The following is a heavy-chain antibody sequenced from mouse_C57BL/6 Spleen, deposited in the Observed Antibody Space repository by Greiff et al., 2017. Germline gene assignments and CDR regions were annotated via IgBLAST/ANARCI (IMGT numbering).Heavy chain of an antibody. V-gene: IGHV1-58*01. Sequence: EVKLMESGAELVRPGSSVKMSCKTSGYTFTSYGINWVKQRPGQGLEWIGYIYIGNGYTEYNEKFKGKATLTSDTSSSTAYMQLSSLTSEDSAIYFCARSNYYGSSSVWFAYWGQGTLVTVSA. D-gene: IGHD1-1*01. J-gene: IGHJ3*01. CDR2: IYIGNGYT. CDR1: GYTFTSYG. CDR3: ARSNYYGSSSVWFAY.